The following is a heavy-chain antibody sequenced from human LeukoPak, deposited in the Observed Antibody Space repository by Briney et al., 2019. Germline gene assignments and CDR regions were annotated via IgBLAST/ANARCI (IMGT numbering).Heavy chain of an antibody. CDR2: ISSGGHVI. J-gene: IGHJ4*02. Sequence: GESLKISCAASGFTFSSYGMTWVRQAPGKGLEWVSHISSGGHVISYEDSVKGRFIISRDDAESSLYLQMNSLRAEDTAVYYCARDEDGDQDFDYWGQGTLVTVSS. V-gene: IGHV3-48*03. CDR3: ARDEDGDQDFDY. D-gene: IGHD7-27*01. CDR1: GFTFSSYG.